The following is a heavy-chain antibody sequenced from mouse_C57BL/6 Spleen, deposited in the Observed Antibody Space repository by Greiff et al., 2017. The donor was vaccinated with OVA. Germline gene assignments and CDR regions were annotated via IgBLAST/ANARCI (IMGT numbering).Heavy chain of an antibody. CDR1: GYTFTDYY. CDR2: IGPGSGST. Sequence: QVQLQQSGAELVKPGASVKISCKASGYTFTDYYINWVKQRPGQGLEWIVKIGPGSGSTYYHEKFKGKATLTADKSSSTAYMQLSILTSEDSVVYFCARSGGRYYDYCDYWGQGTTLTVSS. V-gene: IGHV1-77*01. CDR3: ARSGGRYYDYCDY. D-gene: IGHD2-4*01. J-gene: IGHJ2*01.